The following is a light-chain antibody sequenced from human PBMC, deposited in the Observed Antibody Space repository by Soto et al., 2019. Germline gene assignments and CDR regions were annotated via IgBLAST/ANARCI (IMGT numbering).Light chain of an antibody. CDR2: EVV. CDR3: KSYAGSNTYV. J-gene: IGLJ1*01. CDR1: SSAVGGYNF. V-gene: IGLV2-11*01. Sequence: QSVLTQPRSVSGSPGQSVTISCTGTSSAVGGYNFVSWYQHHPGKAPRLLIYEVVQRPSGVPDRFSGSKSGNTASLTVSGLQAADEADYFCKSYAGSNTYVFGSGTKVTVL.